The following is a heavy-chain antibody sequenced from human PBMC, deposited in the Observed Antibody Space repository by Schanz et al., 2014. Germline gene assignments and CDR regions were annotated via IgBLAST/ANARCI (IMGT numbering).Heavy chain of an antibody. Sequence: EVQLVESGGGLVQPGGSLRLSCAASGFTVSSNYMSWVRQAPGKGLEWVSVIYTSGSTYYADSVKGRFTISRDNAKNALYLQMNSLRAEDTAVYYCARDSPYCSSISCHFDYWGQGTLVTVSS. CDR3: ARDSPYCSSISCHFDY. J-gene: IGHJ4*02. CDR1: GFTVSSNY. CDR2: IYTSGST. V-gene: IGHV3-66*01. D-gene: IGHD2-2*01.